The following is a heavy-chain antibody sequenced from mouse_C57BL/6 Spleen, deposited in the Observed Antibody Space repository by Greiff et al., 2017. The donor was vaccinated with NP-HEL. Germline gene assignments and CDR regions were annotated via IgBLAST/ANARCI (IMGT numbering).Heavy chain of an antibody. V-gene: IGHV1-81*01. CDR2: IYPRSGNT. CDR3: ARETGGYWYFDV. J-gene: IGHJ1*03. CDR1: GYTFTSYG. Sequence: VKLQESGAELARPGASVKLSCKASGYTFTSYGISWVKQRTGQGLEWIGEIYPRSGNTYYNEKFKGKATLTADKSSSTAYMELRSLTSEDSAVYFCARETGGYWYFDVWGTGTTVTVSS.